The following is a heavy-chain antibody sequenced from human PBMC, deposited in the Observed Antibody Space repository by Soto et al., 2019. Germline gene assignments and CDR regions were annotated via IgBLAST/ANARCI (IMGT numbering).Heavy chain of an antibody. Sequence: QVQLVQSGAEVKKPGSSVKVSCKASRDTFSKYAFNWVRQAPGQGLEWMGWIIPIFGSRNYAEKFQGRVTITADESTSTAYMELRSLRFEDTAVYYCARGETYVGVWCQGTTVTVSS. CDR1: RDTFSKYA. V-gene: IGHV1-69*01. CDR3: ARGETYVGV. CDR2: IIPIFGSR. J-gene: IGHJ6*02. D-gene: IGHD3-10*02.